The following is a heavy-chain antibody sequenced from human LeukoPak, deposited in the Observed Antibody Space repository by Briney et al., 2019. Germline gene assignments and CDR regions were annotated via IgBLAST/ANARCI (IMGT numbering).Heavy chain of an antibody. CDR3: GRGGSRGGLLEY. Sequence: SQTLSLTCAISGDSVSSNSAAWDWIRQSPSRGLEWLGRTYYRSKWFNDYAVSVKSRITINPDTSKNQFSLQLNSVTPEDTAVYYCGRGGSRGGLLEYWGQGTLVTVPS. J-gene: IGHJ4*02. CDR2: TYYRSKWFN. V-gene: IGHV6-1*01. D-gene: IGHD3-16*01. CDR1: GDSVSSNSAA.